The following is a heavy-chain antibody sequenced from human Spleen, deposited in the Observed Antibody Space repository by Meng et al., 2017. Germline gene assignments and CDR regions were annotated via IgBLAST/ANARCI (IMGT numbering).Heavy chain of an antibody. V-gene: IGHV4-39*07. CDR2: IYYSGNT. CDR1: GGSISSSSYY. D-gene: IGHD1-26*01. J-gene: IGHJ5*02. CDR3: AKSWGGSFEDR. Sequence: GSLRLSCTVSGGSISSSSYYWGWIRQPPGKGLEWFGNIYYSGNTYYNPSLKSRVTISVDTSKNQFSLKLSSVTAADAAVYYCAKSWGGSFEDRWAQGVL.